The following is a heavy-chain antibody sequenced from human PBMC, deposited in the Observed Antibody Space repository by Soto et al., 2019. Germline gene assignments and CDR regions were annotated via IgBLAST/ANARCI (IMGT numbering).Heavy chain of an antibody. D-gene: IGHD2-15*01. J-gene: IGHJ2*01. CDR3: AKDKYTDSVRKVWFFDY. V-gene: IGHV3-23*01. CDR2: IRANGGIT. CDR1: GFTFSKYA. Sequence: EVQLLESGGGLVKPGGSLRLSCAASGFTFSKYAMSWVRLAPGKGLEWVSSIRANGGITDYADSVKGRFTISRDNLQNIVSLQMDSLRGDDTALYFCAKDKYTDSVRKVWFFDYWGRGTLVTVSS.